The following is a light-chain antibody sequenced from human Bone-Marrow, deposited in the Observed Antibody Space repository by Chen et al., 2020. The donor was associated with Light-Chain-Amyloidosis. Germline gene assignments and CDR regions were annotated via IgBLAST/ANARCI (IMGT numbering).Light chain of an antibody. V-gene: IGLV1-40*01. Sequence: QSVLTQPPSVSGAPGQRVTLSCTGGGATIGPSYDVHWYQQLPGSAPRLLIYDNNNRPSGVPDRFSGSRSGTSASLAITGLQAEDEADYYCQSYDSSLRGLIFGGGTKLTVL. CDR2: DNN. J-gene: IGLJ2*01. CDR1: GATIGPSYD. CDR3: QSYDSSLRGLI.